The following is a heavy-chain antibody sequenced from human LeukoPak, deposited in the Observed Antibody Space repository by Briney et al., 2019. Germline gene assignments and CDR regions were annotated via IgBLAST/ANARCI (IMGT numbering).Heavy chain of an antibody. D-gene: IGHD2-2*01. CDR3: ARSRDIVVVPAAMRYYYYYMDV. J-gene: IGHJ6*03. Sequence: GASVKVSCKASGFTFTRSAMQWVRQARGQRLEWIGWIVVGSGNTKYAQKFQERVTITRDMSTGTAYMELSSLRSEDTAVYYCARSRDIVVVPAAMRYYYYYMDVWGKGTTVTISS. V-gene: IGHV1-58*02. CDR2: IVVGSGNT. CDR1: GFTFTRSA.